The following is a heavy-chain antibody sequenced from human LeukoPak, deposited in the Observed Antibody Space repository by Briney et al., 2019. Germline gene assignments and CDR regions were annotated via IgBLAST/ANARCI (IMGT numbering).Heavy chain of an antibody. CDR3: AKDTVEGGY. V-gene: IGHV3-48*03. Sequence: PGGSLRLSCAASGFTFSSYEMNWVRQAPGKGLEWVSAISKSDGTIYYADSVKGRFTISGDNAKNSLYLHMNSLRAEDTAVYYCAKDTVEGGYWGQGTLVTVSS. J-gene: IGHJ4*02. D-gene: IGHD5-24*01. CDR1: GFTFSSYE. CDR2: ISKSDGTI.